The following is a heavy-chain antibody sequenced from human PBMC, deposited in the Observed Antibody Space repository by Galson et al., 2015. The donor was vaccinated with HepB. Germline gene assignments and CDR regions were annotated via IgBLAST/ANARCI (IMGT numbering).Heavy chain of an antibody. CDR1: GDSVSSHSGA. V-gene: IGHV6-1*01. D-gene: IGHD6-19*01. CDR3: ARVGMAVAGTNYYYGMDV. CDR2: TYYRSKWYN. J-gene: IGHJ6*02. Sequence: CAISGDSVSSHSGAWNWIRQSPSRGLEWLGRTYYRSKWYNDYAVSVKSRITINPDTSKNQFSLHLNSVIPEDTAVYYCARVGMAVAGTNYYYGMDVWGQGTTVTVSS.